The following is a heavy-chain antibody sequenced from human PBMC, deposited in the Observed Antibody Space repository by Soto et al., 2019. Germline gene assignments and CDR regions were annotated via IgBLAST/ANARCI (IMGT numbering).Heavy chain of an antibody. V-gene: IGHV1-46*03. CDR1: GYTFTSYY. CDR3: ARDPGSGYDYSDAFDI. D-gene: IGHD5-12*01. CDR2: INPSGGST. J-gene: IGHJ3*02. Sequence: ASVKVSCKASGYTFTSYYMHWVRQAPGQGLEWMGIINPSGGSTSYAQKFQGRVTMTRDTSTSTVYMELSSLRSEDTAVYYCARDPGSGYDYSDAFDIWGQGIMVTVSS.